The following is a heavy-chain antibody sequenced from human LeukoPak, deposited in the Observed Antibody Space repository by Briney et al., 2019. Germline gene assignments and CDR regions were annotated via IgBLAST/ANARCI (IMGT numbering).Heavy chain of an antibody. J-gene: IGHJ3*02. V-gene: IGHV3-23*01. CDR1: GFTFSSYA. CDR2: TSGSGGST. D-gene: IGHD3-10*01. Sequence: GGSLRLSCAASGFTFSSYAMSWVRQAPGKGLEWVSATSGSGGSTYYADSVKGRFTISRDNSNNTLYLQMNSLRAEDTAVYYCSRAVTMGAFDIWGQGTMVTVS. CDR3: SRAVTMGAFDI.